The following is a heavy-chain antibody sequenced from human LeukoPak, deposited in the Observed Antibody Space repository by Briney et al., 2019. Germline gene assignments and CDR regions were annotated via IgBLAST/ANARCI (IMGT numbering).Heavy chain of an antibody. Sequence: RPGGSLRLSCAASGFTFSSCWMTWVRQAPGKGLEWVSYISSSGNTIYYADSVRGRFTISRDNAKNSLYLQMNSLRAEDTAVYYCARDFLPSYSDYWGQGTLVTVSS. CDR2: ISSSGNTI. CDR3: ARDFLPSYSDY. CDR1: GFTFSSCW. J-gene: IGHJ4*02. D-gene: IGHD2-15*01. V-gene: IGHV3-48*03.